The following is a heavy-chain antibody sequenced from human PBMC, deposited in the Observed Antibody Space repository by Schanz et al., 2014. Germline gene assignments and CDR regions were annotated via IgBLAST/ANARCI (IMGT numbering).Heavy chain of an antibody. CDR2: IYIGGNT. J-gene: IGHJ4*02. CDR1: GFTFSDYY. Sequence: VQLVESGGGLVKPGGSLRLSCAASGFTFSDYYMSWIRQAPGKGLEWVSFIYIGGNTYFADSVKGRFTISRDNSKNTVYLQMNSLRPEDTAVYFCARDNRYYLFDYWGQGALVTVSS. V-gene: IGHV3-66*01. CDR3: ARDNRYYLFDY. D-gene: IGHD3-16*02.